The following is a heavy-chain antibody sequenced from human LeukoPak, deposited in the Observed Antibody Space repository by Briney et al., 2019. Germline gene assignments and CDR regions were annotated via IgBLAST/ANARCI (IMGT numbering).Heavy chain of an antibody. CDR2: IKQDGSEK. Sequence: GGSLRLSCAASGFTFSSYAMSWVRQAPGKGLEWVANIKQDGSEKYYVDSVKGRFTISRDNAKNSLYLQMNSLRAEDTAVYYCASGPCDGSCYSWWGQGTLVTVSS. CDR3: ASGPCDGSCYSW. J-gene: IGHJ4*02. D-gene: IGHD2-15*01. V-gene: IGHV3-7*01. CDR1: GFTFSSYA.